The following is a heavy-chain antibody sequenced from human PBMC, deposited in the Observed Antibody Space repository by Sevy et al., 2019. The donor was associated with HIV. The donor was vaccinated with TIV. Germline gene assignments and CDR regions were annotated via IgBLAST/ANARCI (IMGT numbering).Heavy chain of an antibody. CDR1: GFTFSSYS. J-gene: IGHJ6*02. CDR3: ARSSSWYHYYYGMDV. D-gene: IGHD6-13*01. CDR2: ISSSSYI. Sequence: GGSLRLSCAASGFTFSSYSMNWVRQAPGKGLEWVSSISSSSYIYYADSVKGRFTISRDNAKNSLYLQMNSLRAEDTAVYYCARSSSWYHYYYGMDVWGQGTTVTVSS. V-gene: IGHV3-21*01.